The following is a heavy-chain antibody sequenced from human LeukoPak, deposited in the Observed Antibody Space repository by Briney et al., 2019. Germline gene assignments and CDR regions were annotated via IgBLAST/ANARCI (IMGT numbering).Heavy chain of an antibody. J-gene: IGHJ6*02. Sequence: GGSLRLSCAASGFTFSSYCIDWVRQAPGKGLEWVAFIWYDGSNEYYADSVTGRFTISRDNSQNTLYLQMSSLRAEDTAVYYCARDVGIRLWFRDYYGLDVWGQGTTVTVSS. D-gene: IGHD5-18*01. CDR2: IWYDGSNE. CDR3: ARDVGIRLWFRDYYGLDV. CDR1: GFTFSSYC. V-gene: IGHV3-33*01.